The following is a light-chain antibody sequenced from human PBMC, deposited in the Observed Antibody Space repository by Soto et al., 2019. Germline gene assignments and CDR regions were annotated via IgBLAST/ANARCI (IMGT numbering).Light chain of an antibody. V-gene: IGKV3-20*01. CDR3: QQFETSSAT. CDR1: QSVSTNS. Sequence: EIVLTQSPGTLSLSPGERATLSCRAGQSVSTNSLAWYQQKPGQAPRLLIYADSNRATGIPDRFSGSGSGTDFTLTISRLEPEVSAVYFCQQFETSSATFGGGTRVEIK. J-gene: IGKJ4*01. CDR2: ADS.